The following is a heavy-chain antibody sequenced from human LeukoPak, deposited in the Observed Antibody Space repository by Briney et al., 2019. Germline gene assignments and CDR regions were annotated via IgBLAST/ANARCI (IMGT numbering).Heavy chain of an antibody. V-gene: IGHV3-9*01. D-gene: IGHD3-10*02. CDR1: GFTFDDYA. J-gene: IGHJ6*04. Sequence: PGRSLTLSCAASGFTFDDYAMHWVRQAPGKGLEGVSGIRWDSGTIGYADSVKGRFTISRDNIKNSLYLQMNRLRDKDTGVYYCAELGITMIGGVWGKGTTVTISS. CDR3: AELGITMIGGV. CDR2: IRWDSGTI.